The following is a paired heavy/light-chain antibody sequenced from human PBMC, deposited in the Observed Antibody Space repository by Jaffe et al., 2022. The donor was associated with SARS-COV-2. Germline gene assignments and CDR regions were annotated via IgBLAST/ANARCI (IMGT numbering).Heavy chain of an antibody. Sequence: EVQLLESGGGLVQPGGSLRLSCAASGFTFSTYAMFWVRLAPGRGLEWVSSISGAGGSTYYADSVKGRFTISRDNSKNTLYLQMNSLRAGDTAAYHCAKPHCGGGDCYRPPDSWGQGTLVTVSS. CDR1: GFTFSTYA. J-gene: IGHJ4*02. CDR2: ISGAGGST. CDR3: AKPHCGGGDCYRPPDS. D-gene: IGHD2-21*02. V-gene: IGHV3-23*01.
Light chain of an antibody. CDR1: SSDVGSYKL. CDR2: EGS. V-gene: IGLV2-23*01. J-gene: IGLJ3*02. CDR3: CSYAGSSTLV. Sequence: QSALTQPASVSGSPGQSITISCTGTSSDVGSYKLVSWYQHHPGKAPKLIIFEGSKWPSGVSNRFSGSKSGNTASLTISGLQAEDEADYYCCSYAGSSTLVFGGGTKLTVL.